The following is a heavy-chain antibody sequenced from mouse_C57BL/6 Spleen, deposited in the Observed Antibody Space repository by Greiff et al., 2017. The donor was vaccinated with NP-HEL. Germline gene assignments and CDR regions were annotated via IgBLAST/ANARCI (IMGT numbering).Heavy chain of an antibody. V-gene: IGHV2-2*01. CDR1: GFSLTSYG. Sequence: QVQLQQSGPGLVQPSQSLSITCTVSGFSLTSYGVHWVRQSPGQGLEWLGGIWSGGSTDYNAAFISRLSISKDNSKSQVFFKMNRLQADDTAIYYCASPSGSAYWGQGTLVTVSA. J-gene: IGHJ3*01. CDR3: ASPSGSAY. CDR2: IWSGGST. D-gene: IGHD4-1*01.